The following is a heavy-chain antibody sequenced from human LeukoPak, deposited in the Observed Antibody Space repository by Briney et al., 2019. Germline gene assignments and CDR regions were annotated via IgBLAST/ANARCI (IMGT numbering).Heavy chain of an antibody. CDR3: ARDVYYYDSSGYENAFDI. CDR1: GGSISSGSYY. J-gene: IGHJ3*02. D-gene: IGHD3-22*01. CDR2: IYSSGST. V-gene: IGHV4-61*02. Sequence: PSETLSLTCTVSGGSISSGSYYWSWIRQPAGKGLEWIGRIYSSGSTNYNPSLKSRVTISLDTSKNQFSLKLSSVTAADTAVYYCARDVYYYDSSGYENAFDIWGQGTMVTVSS.